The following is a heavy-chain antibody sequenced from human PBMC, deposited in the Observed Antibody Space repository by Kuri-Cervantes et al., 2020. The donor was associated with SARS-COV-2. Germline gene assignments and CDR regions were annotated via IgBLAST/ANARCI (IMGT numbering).Heavy chain of an antibody. J-gene: IGHJ4*02. CDR1: GFTFSSYG. CDR2: ISYDGSNK. V-gene: IGHV3-30*03. Sequence: GESLKISCAASGFTFSSYGMHWVRQAPGKGLEWVAVISYDGSNKYYADSVKGRFTISRDNSKNTLYLQMNSLRAEDTAVYYCARNNNWNYTDYFDYWGQGTLVTVDS. CDR3: ARNNNWNYTDYFDY. D-gene: IGHD1-7*01.